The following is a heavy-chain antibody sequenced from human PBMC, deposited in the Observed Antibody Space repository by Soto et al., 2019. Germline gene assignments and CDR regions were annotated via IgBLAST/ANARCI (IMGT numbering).Heavy chain of an antibody. CDR2: INHSGST. CDR1: DGSFSGYF. D-gene: IGHD6-13*01. Sequence: SETLSLTCVVYDGSFSGYFWTWLRQPPGKGLEWIGEINHSGSTNYNPSLKSRVIISGDTSKNQFSLNLSSVTAADTAVYYCARALPYSSSWWADCFDIWGQMTTVTVS. J-gene: IGHJ3*02. CDR3: ARALPYSSSWWADCFDI. V-gene: IGHV4-34*01.